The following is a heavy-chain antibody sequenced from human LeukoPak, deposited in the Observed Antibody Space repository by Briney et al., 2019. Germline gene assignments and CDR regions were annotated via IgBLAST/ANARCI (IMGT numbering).Heavy chain of an antibody. V-gene: IGHV3-66*01. CDR2: IYSGGST. Sequence: TGGSLRLSCAASGFTVSSNYMSWVRQAPGKGLEWVSVIYSGGSTYYADSVKGRFTISRDNSKNTLYLQMNSLRAEDTAVYYCARGSVGNHHRTGYYFDYWGQGTLVTVSS. CDR3: ARGSVGNHHRTGYYFDY. D-gene: IGHD1-14*01. CDR1: GFTVSSNY. J-gene: IGHJ4*02.